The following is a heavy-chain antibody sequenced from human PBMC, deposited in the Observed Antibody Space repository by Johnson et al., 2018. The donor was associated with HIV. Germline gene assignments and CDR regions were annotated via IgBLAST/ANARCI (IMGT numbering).Heavy chain of an antibody. Sequence: VTLVESGGGVVQPGRSLRLSCAASGFTFSSYAMHWVRQAPAKGLEWVANIKQDGSEKYSVDSVKGRFTISRDNAKNSLYLQMNSLRAEDTAVYYCARDLRWSYDAFDIWGQGTMVTVSS. CDR3: ARDLRWSYDAFDI. D-gene: IGHD5-24*01. V-gene: IGHV3-7*01. CDR1: GFTFSSYA. CDR2: IKQDGSEK. J-gene: IGHJ3*02.